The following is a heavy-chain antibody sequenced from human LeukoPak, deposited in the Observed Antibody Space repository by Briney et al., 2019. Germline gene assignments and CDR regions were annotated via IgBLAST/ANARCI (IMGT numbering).Heavy chain of an antibody. J-gene: IGHJ1*01. CDR1: GYIFTSYW. Sequence: GESLRISCKGSGYIFTSYWIGWVRQMPGKGLEWMGIIYPGDSDTRYSPSFQGQVTISADKSISTAYLQRSSLQASDTAIYYCATYAGSSSKYFRDWGQGTLVTVSS. CDR3: ATYAGSSSKYFRD. CDR2: IYPGDSDT. V-gene: IGHV5-51*01. D-gene: IGHD3-10*01.